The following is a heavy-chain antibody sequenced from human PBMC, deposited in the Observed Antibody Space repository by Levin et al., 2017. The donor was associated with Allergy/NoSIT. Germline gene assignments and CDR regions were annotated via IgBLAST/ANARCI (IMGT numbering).Heavy chain of an antibody. CDR2: IYYSGST. CDR1: GGSISSSSYY. D-gene: IGHD5-12*01. Sequence: PSETLSLTCTVSGGSISSSSYYWGWIRQPPGKGLEWIGSIYYSGSTYYNPSLKSRVTISVDTSKNQFSLKLSSVTAADTAVYYCARVHSGYDYPFLYYYYYYGMDVWGQGTTVTVSS. CDR3: ARVHSGYDYPFLYYYYYYGMDV. J-gene: IGHJ6*02. V-gene: IGHV4-39*07.